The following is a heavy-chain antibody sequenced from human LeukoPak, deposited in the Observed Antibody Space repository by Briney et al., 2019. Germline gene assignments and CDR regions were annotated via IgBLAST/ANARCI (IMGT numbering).Heavy chain of an antibody. D-gene: IGHD4-23*01. CDR1: GGSIITSGHY. Sequence: SETLSLTCTVSGGSIITSGHYWGWIRQPPGKGLEWIGSVYYTGVTSTNPFFRSRMSISVDTSKNQFSLNLTSVTAADAAVYYCAGERSSSGGHNWFDPWGQGTLVTVSS. CDR2: VYYTGVT. V-gene: IGHV4-39*07. CDR3: AGERSSSGGHNWFDP. J-gene: IGHJ5*02.